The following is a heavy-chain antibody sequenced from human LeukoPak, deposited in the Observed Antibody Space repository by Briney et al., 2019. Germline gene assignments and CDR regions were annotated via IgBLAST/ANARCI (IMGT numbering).Heavy chain of an antibody. CDR1: GFTFSSYS. V-gene: IGHV3-21*01. J-gene: IGHJ6*04. Sequence: GGSLRLSCAASGFTFSSYSMNWVRQAPGKGLECVSSISSSSSYIYYADSVKGRFTISRDNAKNSLYLQMNSLRAEDTAVYYCAREPRYYYGMDVWGKGTTVTVSS. CDR2: ISSSSSYI. CDR3: AREPRYYYGMDV.